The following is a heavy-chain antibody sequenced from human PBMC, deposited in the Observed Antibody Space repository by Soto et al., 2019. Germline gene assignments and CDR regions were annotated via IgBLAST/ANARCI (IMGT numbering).Heavy chain of an antibody. D-gene: IGHD3-10*01. V-gene: IGHV3-33*06. J-gene: IGHJ5*02. CDR1: GFTFSSYG. Sequence: QSGGSLRLSCAASGFTFSSYGMHWVRQAPGKGLEWVAVIWYDGSNKYYADSVKGRFTISRDNSKNTLYLQMNSLRAEDTAVYYCAKLGYYSGSDPFDPWGQGTLVTVSS. CDR3: AKLGYYSGSDPFDP. CDR2: IWYDGSNK.